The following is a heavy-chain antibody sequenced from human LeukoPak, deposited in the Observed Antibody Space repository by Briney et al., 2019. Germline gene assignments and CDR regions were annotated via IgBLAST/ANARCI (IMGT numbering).Heavy chain of an antibody. D-gene: IGHD2-2*01. CDR1: GYTFTGYY. J-gene: IGHJ4*02. Sequence: ASVKVSCEASGYTFTGYYIHRVRQAPGQGLEWMGWINPNRGGTNYAQKFQGRVTMTRDTSVSTAYMELSRLRSDDTAVYYCARGRCSSRSCYLFDYWGQGTLVTVSS. V-gene: IGHV1-2*02. CDR2: INPNRGGT. CDR3: ARGRCSSRSCYLFDY.